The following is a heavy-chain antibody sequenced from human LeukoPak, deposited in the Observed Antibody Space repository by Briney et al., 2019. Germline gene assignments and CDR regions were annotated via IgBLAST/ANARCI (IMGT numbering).Heavy chain of an antibody. CDR3: ARVGRGNGSFDY. V-gene: IGHV4-31*03. CDR2: IYYSGST. D-gene: IGHD4-23*01. CDR1: GGSITSTGYY. Sequence: SETLSLTCTVSGGSITSTGYYWGWIRQHPGKGLEWIGYIYYSGSTYYNPSLKSRVTISVDTSKNQFSLKLSSVTAADTAVYYCARVGRGNGSFDYWGQGTLVTVSS. J-gene: IGHJ4*02.